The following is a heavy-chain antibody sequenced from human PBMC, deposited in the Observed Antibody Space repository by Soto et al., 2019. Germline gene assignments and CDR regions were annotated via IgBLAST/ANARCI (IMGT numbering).Heavy chain of an antibody. Sequence: GGSLRLSCAASGFTFSSYWMHWVRQAPGKGLVWVSRINSDGSSTSYAASVKGRFTISRDNAKNTLDLQMNSLRAEDTAVYYCAREYCDSSGYYCIYYYGMKVRGQGTKVTISS. CDR1: GFTFSSYW. D-gene: IGHD3-22*01. CDR2: INSDGSST. V-gene: IGHV3-74*01. CDR3: AREYCDSSGYYCIYYYGMKV. J-gene: IGHJ6*02.